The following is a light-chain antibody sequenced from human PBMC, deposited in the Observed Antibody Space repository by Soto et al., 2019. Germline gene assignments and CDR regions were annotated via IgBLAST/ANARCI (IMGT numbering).Light chain of an antibody. CDR1: PSISPY. V-gene: IGKV1-5*03. J-gene: IGKJ1*01. Sequence: DIQMTQSPSTLSASAGDRVTITCRASPSISPYLAWYQQKPGKAPKLLIYMASSLQSGVPSRFSGSGSGTEFTLTISSLQPDDFATYYCQQSNSYPWTFGQGTQVDIK. CDR3: QQSNSYPWT. CDR2: MAS.